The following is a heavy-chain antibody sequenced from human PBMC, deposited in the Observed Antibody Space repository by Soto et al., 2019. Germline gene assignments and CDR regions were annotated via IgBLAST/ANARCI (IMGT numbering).Heavy chain of an antibody. CDR2: IFYSGTT. CDR1: GGSISSYF. CDR3: ARGRGGTYDAFDI. J-gene: IGHJ3*02. V-gene: IGHV4-59*01. D-gene: IGHD1-26*01. Sequence: QVQLQESGPRLVKPSETLSLTCTVSGGSISSYFWSWIRQSPGEGLEWIGYIFYSGTTNYSPSLKRRVTMSLGTAKNQFSLNLTSVTAADTAVYYCARGRGGTYDAFDIWGQGTMVTVSS.